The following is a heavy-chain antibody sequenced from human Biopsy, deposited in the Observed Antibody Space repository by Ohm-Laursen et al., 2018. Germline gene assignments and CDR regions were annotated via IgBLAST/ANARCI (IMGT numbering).Heavy chain of an antibody. D-gene: IGHD3-10*01. J-gene: IGHJ5*02. V-gene: IGHV1-8*01. CDR2: MNPDSGNT. CDR3: ARADPPPFYYGSGSSNWFDP. CDR1: GYTFTSYE. Sequence: ASVKVSCKTSGYTFTSYEINWVRQATGQGLEWMGWMNPDSGNTGYAQNFQGRVTMTRNTSISTAYMELSSLRSEDTAVYFCARADPPPFYYGSGSSNWFDPWGQGTLVIVSS.